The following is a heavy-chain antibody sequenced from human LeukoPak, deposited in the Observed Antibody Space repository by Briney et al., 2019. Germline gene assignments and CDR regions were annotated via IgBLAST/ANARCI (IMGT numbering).Heavy chain of an antibody. CDR1: GYTFTGYY. V-gene: IGHV1-69*13. J-gene: IGHJ6*03. D-gene: IGHD2-2*01. CDR3: AAFSSTSSFVYYYYYMDV. Sequence: SVKVSCKASGYTFTGYYMHWVRQAPGQGLEWMGWIIPIFGTANYAQKFQGRVTITADESTSTAYMELSSLRSEDTAVYYCAAFSSTSSFVYYYYYMDVWGKGTTVTISS. CDR2: IIPIFGTA.